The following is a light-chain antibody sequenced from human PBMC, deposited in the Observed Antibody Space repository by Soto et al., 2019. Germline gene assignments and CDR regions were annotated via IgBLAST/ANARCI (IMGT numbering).Light chain of an antibody. V-gene: IGKV3-11*01. Sequence: EIVLTQFPATLSLSPGDGATLSCRASQSVSNYLAWYQQKRGQAPRLLIYDSSNRATGIPARFSGSGSGTDFSLIISSLEPEAFAVYYCQQRSVWPLTFGGGTNVEIK. CDR1: QSVSNY. CDR2: DSS. J-gene: IGKJ4*01. CDR3: QQRSVWPLT.